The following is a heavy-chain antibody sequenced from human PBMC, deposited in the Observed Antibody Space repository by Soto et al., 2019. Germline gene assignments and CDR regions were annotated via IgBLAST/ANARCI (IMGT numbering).Heavy chain of an antibody. D-gene: IGHD4-17*01. J-gene: IGHJ6*02. CDR1: GYTFTDYY. Sequence: QVQLVQSGAEGKKPGASVKVSCKTSGYTFTDYYIHWVRQAPGQGLEWMAISNPGDVTTSYAQKFQGRVTLPRDTSTSTVYMELSSLTSEDTAVYYCARDPLRHFYGMDVWGQGTTVTVSS. V-gene: IGHV1-46*01. CDR2: SNPGDVTT. CDR3: ARDPLRHFYGMDV.